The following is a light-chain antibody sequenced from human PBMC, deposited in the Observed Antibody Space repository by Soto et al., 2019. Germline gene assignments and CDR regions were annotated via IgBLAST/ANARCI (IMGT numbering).Light chain of an antibody. J-gene: IGKJ1*01. V-gene: IGKV1-5*03. CDR2: KAS. CDR3: QQYNGYPWT. CDR1: QSISSW. Sequence: DIQMTQSPSILSASVGDRVTITCRASQSISSWLAWYQQKPGKAPNLLIYKASHLENGVPSRFSGSGSGTEFTLTISSLQPGDFATYYCQQYNGYPWTFGQGTKVEIK.